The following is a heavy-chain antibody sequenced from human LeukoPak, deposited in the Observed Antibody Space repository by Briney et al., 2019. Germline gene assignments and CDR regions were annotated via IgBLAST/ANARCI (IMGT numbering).Heavy chain of an antibody. D-gene: IGHD3-10*01. CDR3: ARYGSGSYYEYYFDY. J-gene: IGHJ4*02. CDR2: IYSGGST. CDR1: GFTVSSNY. Sequence: PGGSLRLSCAASGFTVSSNYMSWVRQAPGKGLEWVSVIYSGGSTYYADSVKGRFTISRDNSKNTLYLQMNSLRAEDTAVYYCARYGSGSYYEYYFDYWGQGTLVTVSS. V-gene: IGHV3-53*01.